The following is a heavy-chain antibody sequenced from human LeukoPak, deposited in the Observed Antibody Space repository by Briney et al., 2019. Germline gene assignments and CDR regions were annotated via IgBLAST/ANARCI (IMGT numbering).Heavy chain of an antibody. CDR3: ATARLILGATTKNYFDY. V-gene: IGHV3-48*02. CDR1: GFTFSSYS. CDR2: ISSSSSAT. D-gene: IGHD1-26*01. J-gene: IGHJ4*02. Sequence: GGSLRLSCATSGFTFSSYSMNWVRQAPGKGLEWVSHISSSSSATYYADSVKGRFTISRDNAMHSLYLQMNSLRDEDTAVYYCATARLILGATTKNYFDYWGQGTLVTVSS.